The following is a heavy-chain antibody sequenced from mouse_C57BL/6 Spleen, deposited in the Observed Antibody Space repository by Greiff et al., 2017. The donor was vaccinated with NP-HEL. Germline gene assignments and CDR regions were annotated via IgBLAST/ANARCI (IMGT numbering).Heavy chain of an antibody. CDR1: GYTFTDYE. J-gene: IGHJ2*01. Sequence: QVQLKQSGAELVRPGASVTLSCKASGYTFTDYEMHWVKQTPVHGLEWIGAIDPETGGTAYNQKFKGKAILTADKSSSTAYMELRSLTSEDSAVYYCTRDGYCFDYWGQGTTLTVSS. V-gene: IGHV1-15*01. CDR2: IDPETGGT. D-gene: IGHD2-3*01. CDR3: TRDGYCFDY.